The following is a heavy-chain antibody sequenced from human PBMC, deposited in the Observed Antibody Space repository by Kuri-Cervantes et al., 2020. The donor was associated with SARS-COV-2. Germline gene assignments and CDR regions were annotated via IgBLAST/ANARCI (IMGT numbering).Heavy chain of an antibody. J-gene: IGHJ4*02. CDR2: ISGSGANT. D-gene: IGHD6-19*01. Sequence: GGSLRLSCAASGFTFSAYAMSWVRQAPGKGLEWVSGISGSGANTYYADSVKGRFTISRDNSKNTLYLQMNSLRAEDTAVYYCAKGSIAVAGTRGPSDYWGQGTLVTVSS. V-gene: IGHV3-23*01. CDR3: AKGSIAVAGTRGPSDY. CDR1: GFTFSAYA.